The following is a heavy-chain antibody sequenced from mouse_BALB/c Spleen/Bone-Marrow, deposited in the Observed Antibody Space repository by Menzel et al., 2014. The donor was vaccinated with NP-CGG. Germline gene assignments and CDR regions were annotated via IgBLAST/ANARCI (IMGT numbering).Heavy chain of an antibody. Sequence: VQLQQSEAELMKPGASVKISCKATGYTFSSYWIEWVKQRPGHGLEWIGEILPGSGSTDYNERFKGKATFAADTSSNTAYMQLSSLTSEDSAVYYCTRSSGSSTSWFAYWGQGTLVTVAA. J-gene: IGHJ3*01. CDR1: GYTFSSYW. D-gene: IGHD1-1*01. CDR3: TRSSGSSTSWFAY. V-gene: IGHV1-9*01. CDR2: ILPGSGST.